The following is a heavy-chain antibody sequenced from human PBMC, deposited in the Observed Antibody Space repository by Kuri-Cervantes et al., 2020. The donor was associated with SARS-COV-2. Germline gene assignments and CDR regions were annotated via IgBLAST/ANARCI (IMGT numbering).Heavy chain of an antibody. CDR2: IIPLFGTT. D-gene: IGHD2-2*01. Sequence: KISCKASGGTFSSYAVTWVRQAPGQGLEWMGRIIPLFGTTIYAQKFRGRVTITADKSTNTAYMELSGLRSEDTAVYYCARPYCSSTTCYDGTFDSWGQGTLVTVSS. CDR3: ARPYCSSTTCYDGTFDS. V-gene: IGHV1-69*06. J-gene: IGHJ4*02. CDR1: GGTFSSYA.